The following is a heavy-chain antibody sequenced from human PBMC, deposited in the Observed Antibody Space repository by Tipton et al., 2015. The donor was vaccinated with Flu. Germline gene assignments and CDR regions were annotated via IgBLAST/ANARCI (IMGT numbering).Heavy chain of an antibody. J-gene: IGHJ4*02. CDR1: GGSISSGSYY. CDR3: ARYYYDSSGYPQGAYYFDY. CDR2: IYTSGST. D-gene: IGHD3-22*01. Sequence: TLSLTCTVPGGSISSGSYYWSWIRQPAGKGLEWIGRIYTSGSTNYNPSLKSRVTISVDTSKNQFSLKLSSVTAADTAVYYCARYYYDSSGYPQGAYYFDYWAQRTLVPVSS. V-gene: IGHV4-61*02.